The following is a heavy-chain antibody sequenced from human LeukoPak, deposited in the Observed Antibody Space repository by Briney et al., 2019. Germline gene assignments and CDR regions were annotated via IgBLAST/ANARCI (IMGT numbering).Heavy chain of an antibody. D-gene: IGHD5-24*01. CDR1: GGSFSRYY. J-gene: IGHJ4*03. CDR2: IDHRGDT. CDR3: ARGATISETGYFDF. Sequence: SETLSLTCAVYGGSFSRYYWSWISQSPGKVLEWIAEIDHRGDTNYNPSVKSRVTISVDTSKNQFSLKVRSLSAADTAVYYCARGATISETGYFDFWGQGTLVTVSS. V-gene: IGHV4-34*01.